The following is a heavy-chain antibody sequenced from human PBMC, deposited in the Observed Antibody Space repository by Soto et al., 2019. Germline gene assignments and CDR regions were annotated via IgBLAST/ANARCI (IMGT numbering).Heavy chain of an antibody. Sequence: GGSLRLSCAASGFTFSNAWMSWVRQAPGKGLEWVGRIKSKTDGGTTDYAAPVKGRFTISRDDSKNTLYLQMNSLKTEDTAVYYCTTGWAYGDSRPDAFDIWGQGTMVTVSS. CDR1: GFTFSNAW. V-gene: IGHV3-15*01. CDR3: TTGWAYGDSRPDAFDI. J-gene: IGHJ3*02. D-gene: IGHD4-17*01. CDR2: IKSKTDGGTT.